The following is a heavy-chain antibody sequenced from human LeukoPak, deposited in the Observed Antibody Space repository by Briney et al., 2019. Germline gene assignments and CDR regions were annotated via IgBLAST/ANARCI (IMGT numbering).Heavy chain of an antibody. D-gene: IGHD3-3*01. CDR2: IYTSGST. J-gene: IGHJ4*02. CDR3: ARSSAAYDFWSGYFDY. V-gene: IGHV4-4*07. Sequence: SETLSLTCTVSGCSISSYYWSWIWQPAGKGLEWIGRIYTSGSTNYNPSLKSRVTMSVDTSKNQFSLKLSSVTAADTAVYYCARSSAAYDFWSGYFDYWGQGTLVTVSS. CDR1: GCSISSYY.